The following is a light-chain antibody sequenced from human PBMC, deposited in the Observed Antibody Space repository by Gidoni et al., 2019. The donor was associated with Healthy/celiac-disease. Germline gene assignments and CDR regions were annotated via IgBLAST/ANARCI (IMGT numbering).Light chain of an antibody. CDR1: SGSIASNS. J-gene: IGLJ3*02. CDR3: QSYDSSINWV. CDR2: EDN. Sequence: NFMLTQPHPVSESPQKTVTISCTGSSGSIASNSVHWYQQRPGSAPTTVIYEDNQRPSGVPDLFSGSIDSSSNSASLTISGLKTEDEADYYCQSYDSSINWVFGGGTKLTVL. V-gene: IGLV6-57*02.